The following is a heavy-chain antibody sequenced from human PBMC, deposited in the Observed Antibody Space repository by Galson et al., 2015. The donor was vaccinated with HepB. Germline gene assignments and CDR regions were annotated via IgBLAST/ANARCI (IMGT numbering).Heavy chain of an antibody. J-gene: IGHJ5*02. D-gene: IGHD3-22*01. V-gene: IGHV1-69*13. CDR1: GGTFSSYA. Sequence: SVKVSCKASGGTFSSYAISWVRQAPGQGLEWMGGIIPIFGTANYAQKFQGRVTITADESTSTAYMELSSLRSEDTAVYYCAREDYDSTVPTAGYNWFDPWGQGTLVTVSS. CDR3: AREDYDSTVPTAGYNWFDP. CDR2: IIPIFGTA.